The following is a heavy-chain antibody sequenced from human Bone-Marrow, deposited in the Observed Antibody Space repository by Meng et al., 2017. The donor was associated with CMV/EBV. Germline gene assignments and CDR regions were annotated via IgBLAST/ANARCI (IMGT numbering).Heavy chain of an antibody. CDR1: GGSISSYY. CDR2: IYYSGST. CDR3: ARVGKFGWFDP. D-gene: IGHD3-10*01. J-gene: IGHJ5*02. Sequence: GSLRLSCTVSGGSISSYYWSWIRQPPGKGLEWIGYIYYSGSTNYNPSLKSRVTISVDTSKNQFSLKLSSVTAADTAVYYCARVGKFGWFDPWGQGTLVTVSS. V-gene: IGHV4-59*01.